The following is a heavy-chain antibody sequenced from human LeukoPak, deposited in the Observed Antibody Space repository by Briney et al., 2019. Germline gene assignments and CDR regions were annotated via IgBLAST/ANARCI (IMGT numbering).Heavy chain of an antibody. CDR3: ARLEGGSYFYSYFDY. Sequence: GGSLRLSCAASGFTLNTYTMNWVRQAPGKGLEWVSYISGSSSTIYYADSVQGRFTISRDNAKNSLYLQMNSLRGEDTAVYYRARLEGGSYFYSYFDYWGQGTLVTVSS. D-gene: IGHD1-26*01. CDR1: GFTLNTYT. V-gene: IGHV3-48*01. J-gene: IGHJ4*02. CDR2: ISGSSSTI.